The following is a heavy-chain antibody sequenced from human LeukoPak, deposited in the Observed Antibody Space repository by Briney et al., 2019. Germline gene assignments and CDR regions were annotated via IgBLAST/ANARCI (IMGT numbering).Heavy chain of an antibody. Sequence: GGSLRLSCAASGFTFSSYAMSWVRQAPGKGLEWVSSSGSGGNTYFADSVKGRFTISRDNSKNTLSLQMNSLRAEDTAVYYCARTGHLDYWGQGTPVTVPS. CDR3: ARTGHLDY. V-gene: IGHV3-23*01. CDR1: GFTFSSYA. CDR2: SGSGGNT. D-gene: IGHD1-14*01. J-gene: IGHJ4*02.